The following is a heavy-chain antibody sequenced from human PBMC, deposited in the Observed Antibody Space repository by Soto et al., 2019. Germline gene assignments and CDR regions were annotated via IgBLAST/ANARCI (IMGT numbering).Heavy chain of an antibody. CDR1: GFTFSSYA. J-gene: IGHJ5*02. CDR2: ISASGGST. V-gene: IGHV3-23*01. Sequence: PGGSLRLSCAASGFTFSSYAMSWVRQAPGKGLEGVAAISASGGSTNYADAVKGRFTISRDNSKNTLYLQMSSLRAEDTAVYYCAKVFLRDYGGNLNWFDPWGQGTLVTVSS. CDR3: AKVFLRDYGGNLNWFDP. D-gene: IGHD4-17*01.